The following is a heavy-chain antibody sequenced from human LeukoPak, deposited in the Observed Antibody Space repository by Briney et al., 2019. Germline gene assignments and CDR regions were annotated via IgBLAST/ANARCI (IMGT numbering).Heavy chain of an antibody. J-gene: IGHJ2*01. CDR3: ARANAVTTVLFDL. D-gene: IGHD4-17*01. CDR2: VNHGGGA. CDR1: GGSISSSNY. Sequence: PSGTLSLTCAVSGGSISSSNYWSWIRQPPGKGLEWLGEVNHGGGANYNPSLKSRVTMSVDTSKNHFSLELSSVTAADTAIYYCARANAVTTVLFDLWGRGTLVTVSS. V-gene: IGHV4-4*02.